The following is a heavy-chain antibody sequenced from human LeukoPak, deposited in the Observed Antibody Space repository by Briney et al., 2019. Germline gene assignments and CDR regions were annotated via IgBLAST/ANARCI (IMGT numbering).Heavy chain of an antibody. J-gene: IGHJ4*02. V-gene: IGHV3-30*04. CDR2: ISFDGAKI. CDR3: ARDPAKGAATYFDY. CDR1: GFPFSNYA. Sequence: PGRSLRLSCTASGFPFSNYAMNWVRQTPGKGLEWVALISFDGAKIYYADSVKGRFTISRDNSKNTLFLQMNSLTVEDTAVYYCARDPAKGAATYFDYWGQGTPVTVSS. D-gene: IGHD2-15*01.